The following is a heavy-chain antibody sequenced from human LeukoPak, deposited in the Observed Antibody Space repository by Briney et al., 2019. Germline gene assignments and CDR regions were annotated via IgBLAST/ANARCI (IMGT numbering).Heavy chain of an antibody. J-gene: IGHJ4*02. D-gene: IGHD3-22*01. CDR3: AREQYYYDSSGCVDY. V-gene: IGHV3-48*03. Sequence: GGSLRLSCAASGFTFSSYEMNWVRRAPGKGLERVSYISSSGSTIYYADSVKGRSTISRDNAKNSLYMQMNSLRAEDTAVYYCAREQYYYDSSGCVDYWGQGTLVTVSS. CDR2: ISSSGSTI. CDR1: GFTFSSYE.